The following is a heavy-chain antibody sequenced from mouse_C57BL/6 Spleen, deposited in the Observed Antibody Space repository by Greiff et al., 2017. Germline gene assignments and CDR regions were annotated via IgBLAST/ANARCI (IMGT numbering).Heavy chain of an antibody. CDR3: TREGGNNSYAMDY. J-gene: IGHJ4*01. CDR1: GFTFSSYA. Sequence: EVQRVESGEGLVKPGGSLKLSCAASGFTFSSYAMSWVRQTPEKRLEWVAYISSGGDYIYYADTVKGRFTISRDNARNTLYLQMSSLKSEDTAMYYCTREGGNNSYAMDYWGQGTSVTVSS. CDR2: ISSGGDYI. V-gene: IGHV5-9-1*02. D-gene: IGHD1-3*01.